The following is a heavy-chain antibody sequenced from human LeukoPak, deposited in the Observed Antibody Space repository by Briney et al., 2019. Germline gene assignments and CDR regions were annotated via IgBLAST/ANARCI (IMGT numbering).Heavy chain of an antibody. CDR2: INPNSGGI. D-gene: IGHD5-18*01. J-gene: IGHJ6*03. CDR1: GYTLTGYY. V-gene: IGHV1-2*02. Sequence: ASVKVSCKASGYTLTGYYMHWVRPATGQGRAWMGWINPNSGGITYAQKFQGRVTMTRDTSISTAYMQVSRLRSDDTAVYYCARADVDTAMARPHYYYYYYMDVWGKGTTVTVSS. CDR3: ARADVDTAMARPHYYYYYYMDV.